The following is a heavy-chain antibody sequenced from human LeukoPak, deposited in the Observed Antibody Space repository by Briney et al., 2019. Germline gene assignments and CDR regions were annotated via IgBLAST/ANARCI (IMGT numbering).Heavy chain of an antibody. CDR3: ARAPPYSSSSVDY. D-gene: IGHD6-6*01. Sequence: GGSLRLSCAASGFTFSSYAMHWVRQAPGKGLEWVAVISYDGSNKYYADSVKGRFTISRDNSKNTLYLQMNSLRAEDTAVYYCARAPPYSSSSVDYWGQGTLVTVSS. V-gene: IGHV3-30-3*01. J-gene: IGHJ4*02. CDR1: GFTFSSYA. CDR2: ISYDGSNK.